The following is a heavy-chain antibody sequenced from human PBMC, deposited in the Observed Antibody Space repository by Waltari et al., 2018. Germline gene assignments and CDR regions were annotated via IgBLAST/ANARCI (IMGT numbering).Heavy chain of an antibody. CDR1: GFTFSSYS. V-gene: IGHV3-21*01. D-gene: IGHD4-17*01. CDR3: ARDLSPDGDYLYYYGMDV. Sequence: EVQLVESGGGLVKPGGSLRLSCAASGFTFSSYSMNWVRQAPGKGLEWFSSISSSSSYIYYADSVKGRFTISRDNAKNSLYLQMNSLRAEDTAVYYCARDLSPDGDYLYYYGMDVWGQGTTVTVSS. CDR2: ISSSSSYI. J-gene: IGHJ6*02.